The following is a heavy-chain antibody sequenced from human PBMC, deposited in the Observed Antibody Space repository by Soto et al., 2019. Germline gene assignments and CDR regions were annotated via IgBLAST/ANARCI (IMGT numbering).Heavy chain of an antibody. Sequence: ASVKVSFKASGYTFASYAMHWVRQAPGQRLEWMGWINAGNGNTKYSQKFQGRVTITRDTSASTAYMELSSLRSEDTAVYYCARERASSSSVRWFDPWGQGTLVTVSS. CDR1: GYTFASYA. D-gene: IGHD6-6*01. V-gene: IGHV1-3*01. CDR3: ARERASSSSVRWFDP. CDR2: INAGNGNT. J-gene: IGHJ5*02.